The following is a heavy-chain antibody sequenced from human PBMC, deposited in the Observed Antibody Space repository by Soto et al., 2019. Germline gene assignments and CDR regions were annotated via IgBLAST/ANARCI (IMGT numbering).Heavy chain of an antibody. Sequence: QGQLQQSGPGLVKPSQTLSLTCAISGVSVSSDITSWNWIRQSPSRGLEWLGRTYYRSKWFHDSKACVKSRITINPDTSKNQFPLELNSMTAEDTAVYYCAGGNARDVWGQGTVVTVSS. CDR2: TYYRSKWFH. V-gene: IGHV6-1*01. J-gene: IGHJ3*01. CDR1: GVSVSSDITS. D-gene: IGHD3-16*01. CDR3: AGGNARDV.